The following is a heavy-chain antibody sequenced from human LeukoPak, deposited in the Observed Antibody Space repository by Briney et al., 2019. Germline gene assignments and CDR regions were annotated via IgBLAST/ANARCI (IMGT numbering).Heavy chain of an antibody. V-gene: IGHV3-7*02. CDR3: VRVIVVVTAKFDYFDY. Sequence: HPGGSLRLSCAASGFTLSAHWMRWVRHVPGEGLEWVANISPDGSLKFYVDSVKGRFTVSRDNAKNSLYLQMNSLRADDTATYYCVRVIVVVTAKFDYFDYWGQGTLVTVSS. D-gene: IGHD2-21*02. J-gene: IGHJ4*02. CDR2: ISPDGSLK. CDR1: GFTLSAHW.